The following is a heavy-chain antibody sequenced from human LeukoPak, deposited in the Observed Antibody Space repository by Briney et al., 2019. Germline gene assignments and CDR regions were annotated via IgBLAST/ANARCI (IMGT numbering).Heavy chain of an antibody. V-gene: IGHV1-46*01. CDR2: INPTGGST. CDR1: GYTFPSYF. D-gene: IGHD2-2*01. CDR3: AREYCSSTSCYSG. J-gene: IGHJ4*02. Sequence: ASVKVSCKASGYTFPSYFMHWVRQAPGQGLEWMGIINPTGGSTTYAQKFQGRVTMTRDTSTSTVYMELSSLRSDDTAVYYCAREYCSSTSCYSGWGQGTLVTVSS.